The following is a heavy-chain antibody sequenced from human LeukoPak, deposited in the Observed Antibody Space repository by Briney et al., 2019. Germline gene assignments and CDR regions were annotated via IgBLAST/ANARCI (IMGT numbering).Heavy chain of an antibody. Sequence: ASVKASCKASGYTFTGYYMHWVRQAPGQGLEWMGWINPNSGGTNYAQKFQGWVTMTRDTSISTAYMELSRLRSDDTAVYYCARDMGYCSGGSCPLFDYWGQGTLVTVSS. D-gene: IGHD2-15*01. CDR2: INPNSGGT. J-gene: IGHJ4*02. V-gene: IGHV1-2*04. CDR1: GYTFTGYY. CDR3: ARDMGYCSGGSCPLFDY.